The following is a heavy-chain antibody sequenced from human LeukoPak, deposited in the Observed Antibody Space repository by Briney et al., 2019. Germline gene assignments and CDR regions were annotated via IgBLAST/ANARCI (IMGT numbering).Heavy chain of an antibody. CDR2: INPNSGGT. CDR1: GYTFTGYY. Sequence: ASVKVSCKASGYTFTGYYMHWVRQAPGQGPEWMGWINPNSGGTNYAQKFQGRVTMTRDTSLSTVYMELSRLRSDDTAVYYCATQATSGWHFSWGQGTLVTISS. V-gene: IGHV1-2*02. D-gene: IGHD6-19*01. J-gene: IGHJ5*02. CDR3: ATQATSGWHFS.